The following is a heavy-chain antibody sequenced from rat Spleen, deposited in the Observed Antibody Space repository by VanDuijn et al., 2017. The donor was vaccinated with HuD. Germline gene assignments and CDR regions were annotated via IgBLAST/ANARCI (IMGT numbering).Heavy chain of an antibody. CDR3: ARHLHTMGITKDVMDA. CDR2: ITNTGGST. J-gene: IGHJ4*01. D-gene: IGHD1-9*01. CDR1: GFTFNNYW. Sequence: EVQLVESGGGLVQPGRSLKLSCVASGFTFNNYWMTWIRQAPGKGLEWVASITNTGGSTYYPDSVKGRFTISRDNAKSTLYLQMNSLRSEDTATYYCARHLHTMGITKDVMDAWGQGASVTVSS. V-gene: IGHV5-31*01.